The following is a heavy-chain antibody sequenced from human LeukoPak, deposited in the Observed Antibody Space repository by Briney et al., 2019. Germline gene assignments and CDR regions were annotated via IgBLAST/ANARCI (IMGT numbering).Heavy chain of an antibody. CDR3: ARERSLTVAGTNWFDP. V-gene: IGHV4-39*07. Sequence: SETLSLTCTVSGDSISNSSSYWGWIRQPPGKGLEWIGEINHSGSTNYNPSLKSRVTISVDTSKNQFSLKLSSVTAADTAVYYCARERSLTVAGTNWFDPWGQGTLVTVSS. J-gene: IGHJ5*02. D-gene: IGHD6-19*01. CDR1: GDSISNSSSY. CDR2: INHSGST.